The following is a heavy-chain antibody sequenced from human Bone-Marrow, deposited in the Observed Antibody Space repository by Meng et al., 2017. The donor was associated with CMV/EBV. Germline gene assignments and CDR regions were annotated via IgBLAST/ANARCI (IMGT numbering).Heavy chain of an antibody. CDR1: GGSFSGYY. V-gene: IGHV4-34*01. Sequence: SETLSLTCAVYGGSFSGYYWSWIRQPPGKGLEWIGEINHSGSTNYNPSLKSRVTILVDTSKNQFSLKLTSMTTADTAVYYCARLVPSSFYFDLWGHGTLVTVSS. CDR2: INHSGST. J-gene: IGHJ4*01. D-gene: IGHD2-2*01. CDR3: ARLVPSSFYFDL.